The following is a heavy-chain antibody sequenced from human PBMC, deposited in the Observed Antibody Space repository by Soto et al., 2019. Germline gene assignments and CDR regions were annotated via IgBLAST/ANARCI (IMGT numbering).Heavy chain of an antibody. J-gene: IGHJ6*03. Sequence: SETLSLTCTVSGGSISSYYWSWIRQPPGKGLEWIGYIYYSGSTNYNPSLKSRVTISVDTSKNQFSLKLSSVTAADTAVYYCASTDCSSTSCFPSYYMDVWGKGTKVTVSS. CDR2: IYYSGST. CDR3: ASTDCSSTSCFPSYYMDV. D-gene: IGHD2-2*01. V-gene: IGHV4-59*08. CDR1: GGSISSYY.